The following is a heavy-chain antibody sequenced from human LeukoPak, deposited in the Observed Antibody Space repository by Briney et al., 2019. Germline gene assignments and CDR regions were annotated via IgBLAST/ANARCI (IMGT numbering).Heavy chain of an antibody. CDR2: IIPIFGTA. V-gene: IGHV1-69*05. J-gene: IGHJ6*03. CDR1: GGTFTSYA. CDR3: ARAPQVGDSNYYDHYYYYYMDV. D-gene: IGHD3-22*01. Sequence: SVKVSCKASGGTFTSYAISWVRQAPGQGLEWMGGIIPIFGTANYAQKFQGRVTITTDESTSTAYMELSSLRSEDTAVYYCARAPQVGDSNYYDHYYYYYMDVWGKGTTVTVSS.